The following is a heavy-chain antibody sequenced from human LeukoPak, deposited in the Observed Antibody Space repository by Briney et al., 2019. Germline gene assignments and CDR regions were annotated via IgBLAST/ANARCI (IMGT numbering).Heavy chain of an antibody. D-gene: IGHD1-26*01. Sequence: SETLSLTCTVSGASISSYYWSWIRQTPERGLEWMGNIHTSGGSSYYPSLKSRLTMSIDTSKNQLSLKLTSVTAADTAVYFCARLGSYHDFWGQGALVTVSS. CDR1: GASISSYY. CDR3: ARLGSYHDF. CDR2: IHTSGGS. V-gene: IGHV4-4*09. J-gene: IGHJ4*02.